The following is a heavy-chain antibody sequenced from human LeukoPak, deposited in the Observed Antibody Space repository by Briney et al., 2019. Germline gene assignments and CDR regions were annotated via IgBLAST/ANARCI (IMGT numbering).Heavy chain of an antibody. V-gene: IGHV3-9*01. CDR3: AKEGEISEGYYYDSSGYSWFDP. J-gene: IGHJ5*02. CDR2: ISWNSGSI. Sequence: SGGSLRLSCAASGFTFSSYEMNWVRQAPGKGLEWVSGISWNSGSIGYADSVKGRFTISRDNAKNSLYLQMNSLRAEDTALYYCAKEGEISEGYYYDSSGYSWFDPWGQGTLVTVSS. CDR1: GFTFSSYE. D-gene: IGHD3-22*01.